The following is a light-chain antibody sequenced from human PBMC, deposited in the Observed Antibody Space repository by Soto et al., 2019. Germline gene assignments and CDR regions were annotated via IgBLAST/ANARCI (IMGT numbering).Light chain of an antibody. CDR1: QTVSSN. CDR3: QQYDDFLHMYT. J-gene: IGKJ2*01. V-gene: IGKV3-15*01. Sequence: EIVMTQSPATLSVSPGESATLSCRASQTVSSNLAWYQQKPGQAPRLLMYGASTRATGIPARFSGSGSGREFTLTIGSLQSEDSAVYYCQQYDDFLHMYTFGQGTKLEI. CDR2: GAS.